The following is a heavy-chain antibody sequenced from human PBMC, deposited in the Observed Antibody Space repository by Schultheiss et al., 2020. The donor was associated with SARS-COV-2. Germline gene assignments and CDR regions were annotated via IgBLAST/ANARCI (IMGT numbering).Heavy chain of an antibody. J-gene: IGHJ4*02. CDR1: GGTFSSYA. V-gene: IGHV1-69*13. Sequence: SVKVSCKASGGTFSSYAISWVRQAPGQGLEWMGWISAYNGNTNYAQKLQGRVTITADESTSTAYMELSSLRSEDTAVYYCARGVEMATSDTLDYWGQGTLVTVSS. CDR3: ARGVEMATSDTLDY. D-gene: IGHD5-24*01. CDR2: ISAYNGNT.